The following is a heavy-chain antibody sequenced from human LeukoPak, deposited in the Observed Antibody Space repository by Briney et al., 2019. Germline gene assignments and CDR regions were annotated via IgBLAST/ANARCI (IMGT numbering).Heavy chain of an antibody. J-gene: IGHJ4*02. D-gene: IGHD5-18*01. CDR2: ISNNGGDT. CDR3: AKSMSTAYRGFFDY. V-gene: IGHV3-23*01. Sequence: GGSLRLSCAASGFTFSSYAMSWVRQAPGMGLEWVSSISNNGGDTYYADSVKGRLSISRDNSKNTLYLQINSLRAEDTAMYYCAKSMSTAYRGFFDYWGQGTLVSVSS. CDR1: GFTFSSYA.